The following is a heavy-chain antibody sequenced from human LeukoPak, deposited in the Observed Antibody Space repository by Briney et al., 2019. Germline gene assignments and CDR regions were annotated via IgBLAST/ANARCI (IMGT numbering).Heavy chain of an antibody. CDR1: GFTFSSYA. J-gene: IGHJ5*02. Sequence: GGSLRLSCAASGFTFSSYAMHWVRQAPGKELEWVAVISYDGSNKYYADSVKGRFTISRDNSKNTLYLQMNSLRAEDTAVYYCARGEYCSSTSCYPDYNWFDPWGQGALVTVSS. CDR3: ARGEYCSSTSCYPDYNWFDP. CDR2: ISYDGSNK. V-gene: IGHV3-30*04. D-gene: IGHD2-2*01.